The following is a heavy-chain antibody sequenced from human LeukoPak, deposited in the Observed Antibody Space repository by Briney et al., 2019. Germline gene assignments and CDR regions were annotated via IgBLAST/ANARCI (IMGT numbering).Heavy chain of an antibody. Sequence: SGPTLVNPTQTLTLTCTFTGFSFSSGGVGVGWIRQPPMGALAWLGVIYENDEKLYSSSLHNRLSITKDTSKNQVVLTMANMDPVDTATYYCAHRHRGVASDIWGHGTLVTVSS. CDR2: IYENDEK. J-gene: IGHJ3*02. CDR3: AHRHRGVASDI. V-gene: IGHV2-5*01. D-gene: IGHD2-15*01. CDR1: GFSFSSGGVG.